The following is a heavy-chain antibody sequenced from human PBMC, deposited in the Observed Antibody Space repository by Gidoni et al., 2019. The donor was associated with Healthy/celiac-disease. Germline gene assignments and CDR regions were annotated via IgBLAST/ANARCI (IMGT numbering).Heavy chain of an antibody. CDR3: ARDLLWFGFDP. CDR1: GFTFRSYW. Sequence: EVQLVESGGGLVQPGGSLRLSCAASGFTFRSYWMSWVRQAPGKGLEWVANIKQDGSEKYYVDSVKGRFTISRDNAKNSLYLQMNSLRAEDTAVYYCARDLLWFGFDPWGQGTLVTVSS. V-gene: IGHV3-7*05. D-gene: IGHD3-10*01. CDR2: IKQDGSEK. J-gene: IGHJ5*02.